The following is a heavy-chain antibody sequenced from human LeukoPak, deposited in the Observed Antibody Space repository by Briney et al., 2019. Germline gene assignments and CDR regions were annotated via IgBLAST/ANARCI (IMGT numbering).Heavy chain of an antibody. CDR2: IKQDGSEK. V-gene: IGHV3-7*01. J-gene: IGHJ5*01. D-gene: IGHD6-19*01. CDR1: GFTFSYYG. CDR3: AREFRSGYNSRWFDY. Sequence: GGSLRLSCAASGFTFSYYGMHWVRQAPGKGLEWVANIKQDGSEKWYVDSVKGRFTISRDNAKNSLYLQMNSLRVEDTAVYYCAREFRSGYNSRWFDYWGQGTLVTVSS.